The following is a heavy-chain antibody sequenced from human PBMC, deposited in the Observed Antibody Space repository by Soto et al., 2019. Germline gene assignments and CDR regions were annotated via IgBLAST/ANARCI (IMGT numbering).Heavy chain of an antibody. CDR2: IYYSGST. CDR3: ARTIVVVPAAIIWFDP. CDR1: GGSISSGGYY. D-gene: IGHD2-2*01. Sequence: QVQLQESGPGLVKPSQTLSLTCTVSGGSISSGGYYWSWIRQHPGKGLEWIGYIYYSGSTYYNPSLKSRVTISVDTSKNQFSLKLSSVTAADTAVYYCARTIVVVPAAIIWFDPWGQGTLVTVSS. V-gene: IGHV4-31*03. J-gene: IGHJ5*02.